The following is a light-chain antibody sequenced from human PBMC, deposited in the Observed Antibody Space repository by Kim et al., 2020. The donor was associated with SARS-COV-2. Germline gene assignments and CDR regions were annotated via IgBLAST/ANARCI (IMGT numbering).Light chain of an antibody. CDR2: RAS. J-gene: IGKJ1*01. Sequence: SASMGEGVSITCRATQDIGNYLACYQQKPGEPPKLLIYRASTLQAGVPPRFGGRGSGTAFTLTISSLQPEDVATYYSQRDDSVPWTFGQGTKVEIK. V-gene: IGKV1-27*01. CDR3: QRDDSVPWT. CDR1: QDIGNY.